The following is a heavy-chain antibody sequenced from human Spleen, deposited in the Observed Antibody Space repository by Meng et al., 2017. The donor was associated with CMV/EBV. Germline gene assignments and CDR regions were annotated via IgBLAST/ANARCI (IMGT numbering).Heavy chain of an antibody. CDR1: AFTFRDYG. V-gene: IGHV3-30*02. CDR3: AKAVDYGSGSQGLFDY. J-gene: IGHJ4*02. Sequence: GGSLRLSCTASAFTFRDYGMLWVRQAPGKGLEWVAFSRNDGSNEYYEDSVKGRFTISRANSKNTLYLQMNSLRPEDTAVYYCAKAVDYGSGSQGLFDYWGQGTLVTVSS. CDR2: SRNDGSNE. D-gene: IGHD3-10*01.